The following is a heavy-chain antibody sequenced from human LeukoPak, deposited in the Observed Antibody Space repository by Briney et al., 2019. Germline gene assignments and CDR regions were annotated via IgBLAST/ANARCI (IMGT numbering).Heavy chain of an antibody. CDR2: MNPHSANT. V-gene: IGHV1-8*01. CDR1: GYTFTNYD. CDR3: AMRAAADFDY. D-gene: IGHD6-13*01. Sequence: ASVKVSCKASGYTFTNYDINWVRQATGQGLEWMGWMNPHSANTGYSQKFQGRITMTRNTSISTAYMELSSLRSGDTAVYYCAMRAAADFDYWGQGTLVTVSS. J-gene: IGHJ4*02.